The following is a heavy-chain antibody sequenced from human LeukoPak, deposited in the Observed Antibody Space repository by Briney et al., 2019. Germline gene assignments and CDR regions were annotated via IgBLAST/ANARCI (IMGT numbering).Heavy chain of an antibody. Sequence: SETLSLTCAVYGGSFSGNYWSWIRQPPGKGLEWIGEVNHSGSTNYNPSLKSRVTMSIDTSKNQFSLNLKSVTAADTAVYYCASDTYYYDSSGPRASDIWGQGTMVTVSS. J-gene: IGHJ3*02. CDR1: GGSFSGNY. CDR2: VNHSGST. V-gene: IGHV4-34*01. D-gene: IGHD3-22*01. CDR3: ASDTYYYDSSGPRASDI.